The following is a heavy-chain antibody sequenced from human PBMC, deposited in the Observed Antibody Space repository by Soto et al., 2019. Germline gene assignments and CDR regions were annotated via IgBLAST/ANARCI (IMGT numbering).Heavy chain of an antibody. Sequence: QVQLVQSGAEVKKPGSSVKVSCKASGGTFSSYAISWVRQAPGQGLEWMGGIIPIFGTANYAQKFQGRVTITADESTSTAYMELSSRRSEDTAVYYCARGGIAAAGRWGPYYYYGMDVWGQGTTVTVSS. J-gene: IGHJ6*02. CDR3: ARGGIAAAGRWGPYYYYGMDV. D-gene: IGHD6-13*01. CDR1: GGTFSSYA. CDR2: IIPIFGTA. V-gene: IGHV1-69*01.